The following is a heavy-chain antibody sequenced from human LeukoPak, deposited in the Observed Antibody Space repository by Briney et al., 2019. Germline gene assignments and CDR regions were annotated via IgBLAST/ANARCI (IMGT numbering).Heavy chain of an antibody. V-gene: IGHV1-24*01. CDR3: AAGYSSGWYGSFDY. Sequence: GASVKVSCKVSGYTLTELSMHWVRQAPGKGLEWMGGFDPEDGETIYAQKFQGRVTMTEDTSTDTAYMELSSLRSEDTAVYYCAAGYSSGWYGSFDYWGQGTLVTVSS. CDR1: GYTLTELS. CDR2: FDPEDGET. D-gene: IGHD6-19*01. J-gene: IGHJ4*02.